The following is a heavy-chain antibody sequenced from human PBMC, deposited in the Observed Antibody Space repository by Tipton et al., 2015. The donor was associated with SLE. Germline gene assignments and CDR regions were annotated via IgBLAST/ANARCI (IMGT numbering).Heavy chain of an antibody. V-gene: IGHV4-4*07. CDR3: AREFLNPVTTVHYYFDL. CDR2: IYTNENT. Sequence: TLSLTCTVSGYSISSSYYWSWIRQPAGGGLEWIGRIYTNENTNYNPSLKSRVTMSVDASKNHFSLKLIPVTAADTAVYYCAREFLNPVTTVHYYFDLWGRGTLVTVSS. CDR1: GYSISSSYY. J-gene: IGHJ2*01. D-gene: IGHD4-11*01.